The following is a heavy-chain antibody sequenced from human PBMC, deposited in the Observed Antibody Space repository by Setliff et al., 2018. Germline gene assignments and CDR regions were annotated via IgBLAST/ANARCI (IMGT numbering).Heavy chain of an antibody. CDR3: AKDRMATTPRAYFDY. CDR1: GFTFSSYS. V-gene: IGHV3-21*01. D-gene: IGHD1-1*01. J-gene: IGHJ4*02. Sequence: PGGSLRLSCAASGFTFSSYSMNWVRQAPGKGLEWVSSISSSSSYIYYADSVKGRFTISRDNAKNSLYLQMNSLRAEDTAVYYCAKDRMATTPRAYFDYWGQGTLVTVSS. CDR2: ISSSSSYI.